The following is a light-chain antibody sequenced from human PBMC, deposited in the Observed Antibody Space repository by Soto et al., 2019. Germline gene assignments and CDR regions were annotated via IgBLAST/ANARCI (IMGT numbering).Light chain of an antibody. CDR1: QGIRND. CDR3: QQYYSYPLT. Sequence: AIQMTQSPSSLSASVGDRVTITCRASQGIRNDLGWYQQKPGKAPKLLIYAASTLQSGVPSSFSGSGSGTDFTLTISCLQSEDFATYYCQQYYSYPLTFGGGIKVDIK. CDR2: AAS. J-gene: IGKJ4*01. V-gene: IGKV1-6*01.